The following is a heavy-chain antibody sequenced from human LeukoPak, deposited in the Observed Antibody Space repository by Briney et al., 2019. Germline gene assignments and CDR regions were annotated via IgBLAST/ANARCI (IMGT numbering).Heavy chain of an antibody. J-gene: IGHJ6*03. Sequence: ASVKVSCKASGYTFTSYDINWVRQATGQGLEWMGWMNPNSGNTGYAQKFQGRVTITRNTSISTAYMELSSLRSEDTAVYYCARDYSNYLGRGYYYYYMDVWGKGTTVTVSS. V-gene: IGHV1-8*03. D-gene: IGHD4-11*01. CDR3: ARDYSNYLGRGYYYYYMDV. CDR1: GYTFTSYD. CDR2: MNPNSGNT.